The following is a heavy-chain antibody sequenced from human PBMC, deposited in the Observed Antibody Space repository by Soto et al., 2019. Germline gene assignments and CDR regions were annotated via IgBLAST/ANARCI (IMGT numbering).Heavy chain of an antibody. CDR2: IYYSGST. V-gene: IGHV4-39*01. D-gene: IGHD6-13*01. Sequence: SETLSLTCTVSGGSISSSSYYWGWILHPPGKGLEWIGSIYYSGSTYYNPSLKSRVTISVDTSKNQFSLKLSSVTAADTAVYYCARRQSSSWYGLWGQGTLVTVSS. CDR3: ARRQSSSWYGL. J-gene: IGHJ4*02. CDR1: GGSISSSSYY.